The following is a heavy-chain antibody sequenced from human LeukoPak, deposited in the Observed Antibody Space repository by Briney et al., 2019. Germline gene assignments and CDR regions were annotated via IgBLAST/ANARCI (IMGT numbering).Heavy chain of an antibody. CDR1: GFTVSSNY. CDR2: IYSGGST. D-gene: IGHD3-16*02. V-gene: IGHV3-66*01. Sequence: PGGSLRLSCAASGFTVSSNYMSWVRQAPGKGLEWVSVIYSGGSTYYADSVKGRFTISRDNSKNTLYLQMNSLRAEDTAVYYCARYRIHPDYYYYYGMDVWGQGTTVTVSS. J-gene: IGHJ6*02. CDR3: ARYRIHPDYYYYYGMDV.